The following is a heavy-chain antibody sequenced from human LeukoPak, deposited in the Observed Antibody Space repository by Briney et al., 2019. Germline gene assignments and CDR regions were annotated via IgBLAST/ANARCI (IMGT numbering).Heavy chain of an antibody. V-gene: IGHV4-59*01. CDR1: GGSISSYY. J-gene: IGHJ3*02. Sequence: SETLSLTCTVSGGSISSYYWSWIRQPPGKGLEWIGYIYYSGSTNYNPSLKSRVTTSVDTSKNQFSLKLSSVTAADTAVYYCTRDRRYDFWSGYDAFDIWGQGTMVTVSS. CDR2: IYYSGST. D-gene: IGHD3-3*01. CDR3: TRDRRYDFWSGYDAFDI.